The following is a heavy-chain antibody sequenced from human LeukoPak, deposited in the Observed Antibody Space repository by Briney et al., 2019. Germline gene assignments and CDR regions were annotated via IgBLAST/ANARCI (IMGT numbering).Heavy chain of an antibody. V-gene: IGHV3-30*04. CDR2: ISYDGSNK. D-gene: IGHD3-22*01. CDR1: GFIFSSYA. CDR3: AKDHRPGYTYYYDSSGYYHLDY. Sequence: PGGSLRLSCAASGFIFSSYAMHWVRQAPGKGLEWVAFISYDGSNKYYADSVKGRFTISRDNSKNTLYLQMNSLRAEDTAVYYCAKDHRPGYTYYYDSSGYYHLDYWGQGTLVTVSS. J-gene: IGHJ4*02.